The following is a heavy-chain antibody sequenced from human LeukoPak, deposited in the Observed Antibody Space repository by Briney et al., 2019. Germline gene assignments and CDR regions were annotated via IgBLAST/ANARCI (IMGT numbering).Heavy chain of an antibody. CDR2: IHHSGRT. V-gene: IGHV4-4*02. CDR3: ARESDYSHPNYFDP. Sequence: SETLSLTCTVSGDSISNSHWWSWARQSPGKGLEWIGQIHHSGRTNYSPSLKSRVIISIDKSKNQFSLNLNSVTAADTALYYCARESDYSHPNYFDPWGQGTLVTVSS. D-gene: IGHD4-11*01. CDR1: GDSISNSHW. J-gene: IGHJ5*02.